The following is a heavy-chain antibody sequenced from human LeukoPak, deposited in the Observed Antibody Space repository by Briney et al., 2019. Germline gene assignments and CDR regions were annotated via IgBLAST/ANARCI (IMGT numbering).Heavy chain of an antibody. CDR2: IFYTGSI. D-gene: IGHD6-19*01. CDR3: ARHWLASYWYFDL. V-gene: IGHV4-59*11. J-gene: IGHJ2*01. Sequence: PSETLSLTCTVSGGSMTSHYWSWIRQPPGKGLEWIAYIFYTGSINYNPSLKSRVTISLDTSKNRFSLKLSSVTAADTAVYYCARHWLASYWYFDLWSRGTLVTVSS. CDR1: GGSMTSHY.